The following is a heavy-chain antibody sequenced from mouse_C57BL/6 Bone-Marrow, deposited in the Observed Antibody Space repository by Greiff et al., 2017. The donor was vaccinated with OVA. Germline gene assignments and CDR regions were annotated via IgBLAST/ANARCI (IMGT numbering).Heavy chain of an antibody. Sequence: EVKLVESGTVLARPGASVKMSCKTSGYTFTSYWMHWVKQRPGQGLEWIGAIYPGNSDTSYNQKFKGKAKLTAVTSASTAYMELISLTNEDSAVYYCTRQEESTMVTTLNFDYWGQGTTLTVSS. CDR2: IYPGNSDT. CDR3: TRQEESTMVTTLNFDY. J-gene: IGHJ2*01. D-gene: IGHD2-2*01. V-gene: IGHV1-5*01. CDR1: GYTFTSYW.